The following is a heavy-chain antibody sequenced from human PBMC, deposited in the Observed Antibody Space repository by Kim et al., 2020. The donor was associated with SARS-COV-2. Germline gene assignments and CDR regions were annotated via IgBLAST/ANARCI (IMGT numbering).Heavy chain of an antibody. V-gene: IGHV3-23*01. Sequence: GGSLRLSCAASGFTFSSYAMNWVRQAPGKGLEWVSAISGSGGSTYYADSVKGRFTISRDNSKNTLYLQMNSLRSEDTAVYYCAKAVRGSSLDWFDPWGQGTLVTVSS. CDR1: GFTFSSYA. D-gene: IGHD1-26*01. J-gene: IGHJ5*02. CDR2: ISGSGGST. CDR3: AKAVRGSSLDWFDP.